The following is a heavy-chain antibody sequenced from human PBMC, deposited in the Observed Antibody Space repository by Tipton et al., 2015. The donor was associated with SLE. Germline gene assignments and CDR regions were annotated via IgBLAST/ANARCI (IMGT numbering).Heavy chain of an antibody. Sequence: TLSLTCAVYGGSFSGYFWNWIRQPPGKGLEWIGEINHSGSTNYNPSLKSRVTILVDTSKNQFSLNLNSVTAADTAVYYCARDRHDANAFDLWGLGTMVTVSS. CDR3: ARDRHDANAFDL. J-gene: IGHJ3*01. CDR1: GGSFSGYF. V-gene: IGHV4-34*01. CDR2: INHSGST.